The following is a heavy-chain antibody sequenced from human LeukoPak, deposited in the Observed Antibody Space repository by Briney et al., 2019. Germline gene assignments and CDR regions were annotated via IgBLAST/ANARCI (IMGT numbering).Heavy chain of an antibody. CDR2: ICPDGTGI. CDR1: GFIFSLYC. V-gene: IGHV3-74*01. Sequence: GGSLILSCAASGFIFSLYCMHWVRQAPGKGPMWVSRICPDGTGISYADSVKARFTTSRDNAKNTVYLQMNGLREEDTAVYYCVRDFRSADYWGQGTLVTVSS. CDR3: VRDFRSADY. J-gene: IGHJ4*02.